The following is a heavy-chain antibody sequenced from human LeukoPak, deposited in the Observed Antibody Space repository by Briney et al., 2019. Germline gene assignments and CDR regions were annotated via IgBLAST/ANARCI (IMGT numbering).Heavy chain of an antibody. CDR1: GFTFSSYS. CDR2: ISSDSNYI. Sequence: GGSLRLSCAASGFTFSSYSMNWVRQAPGKGLEWVSSISSDSNYIFYADSVQGRFTISRDNAKNSLHLQMNSLRVEDTAVYYCAKNGGPHGMDVWGQGTTVTVSS. D-gene: IGHD3-16*01. V-gene: IGHV3-21*01. CDR3: AKNGGPHGMDV. J-gene: IGHJ6*02.